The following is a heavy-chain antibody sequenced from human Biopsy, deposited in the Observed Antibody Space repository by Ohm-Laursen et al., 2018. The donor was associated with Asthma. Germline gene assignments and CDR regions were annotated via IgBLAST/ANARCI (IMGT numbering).Heavy chain of an antibody. CDR1: GFIFDDYI. Sequence: SLRLSCAASGFIFDDYIIHWVRQAPGKGLEWVSHITWDSATTVYADSVKGRFTVSRDNAKNSVYLQMNSLRVEDTAMYYCAKDLYVSGSYILIAWGQGTLVTVSS. J-gene: IGHJ4*02. CDR3: AKDLYVSGSYILIA. CDR2: ITWDSATT. D-gene: IGHD3-10*01. V-gene: IGHV3-9*01.